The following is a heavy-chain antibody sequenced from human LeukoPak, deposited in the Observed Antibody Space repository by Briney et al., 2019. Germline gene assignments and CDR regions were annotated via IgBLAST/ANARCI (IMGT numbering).Heavy chain of an antibody. V-gene: IGHV4-34*01. CDR1: GGSFSGYY. CDR2: INHSGST. Sequence: SETLSLTCAVYGGSFSGYYWSWIRQPPGKGLEWIGEINHSGSTNYNPSPKSRVTISVDTSKNQFSLKLSSVTAADTAVYYCARRYYGSGSDFDYWGQGTLVTVSS. D-gene: IGHD3-10*01. CDR3: ARRYYGSGSDFDY. J-gene: IGHJ4*02.